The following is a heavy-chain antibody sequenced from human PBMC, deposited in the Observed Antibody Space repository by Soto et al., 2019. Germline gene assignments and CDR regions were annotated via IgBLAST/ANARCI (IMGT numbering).Heavy chain of an antibody. V-gene: IGHV4-39*01. CDR2: IYYSGST. CDR3: ARRCGGFRSLTFDI. D-gene: IGHD2-21*01. J-gene: IGHJ3*02. CDR1: GVSISSSSYY. Sequence: SDTLSLTCTVSGVSISSSSYYWVLIRQPPGKGLEWIGSIYYSGSTYYNPSLKSRVTISVDTSKNQFSLKLSSVTAADTAVYYCARRCGGFRSLTFDIWGQGTLVTVTS.